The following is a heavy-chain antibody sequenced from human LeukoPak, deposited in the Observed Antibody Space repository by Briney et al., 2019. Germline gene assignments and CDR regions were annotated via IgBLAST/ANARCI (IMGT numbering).Heavy chain of an antibody. CDR2: INPSGGST. CDR3: AREEVGYRGYCSSTSCFDRNWFDP. J-gene: IGHJ5*02. V-gene: IGHV1-46*01. Sequence: ASVKVSCKASGYTFTSYYMHWVRQAPGQGLEWMGIINPSGGSTSYAQKFQGRVTMTGDTSTSTVYMELSSLRSEDTAVYYCAREEVGYRGYCSSTSCFDRNWFDPWGQGTLVTVSS. CDR1: GYTFTSYY. D-gene: IGHD2-2*03.